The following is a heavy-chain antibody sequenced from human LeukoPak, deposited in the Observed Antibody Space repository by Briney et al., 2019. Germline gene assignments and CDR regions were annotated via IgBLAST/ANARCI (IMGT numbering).Heavy chain of an antibody. CDR3: ARGYTPHPVEAARPARSDAFDI. D-gene: IGHD2-15*01. CDR2: IYTSGST. V-gene: IGHV4-4*07. Sequence: SETLSLTCTVSGGSISSYYWSWIRQPAGKGLEWIGRIYTSGSTNYNPSLKSRVTMSVDTSKNQFSLKLSSVTAADTAVYYCARGYTPHPVEAARPARSDAFDIWGQGTMVTVSS. CDR1: GGSISSYY. J-gene: IGHJ3*02.